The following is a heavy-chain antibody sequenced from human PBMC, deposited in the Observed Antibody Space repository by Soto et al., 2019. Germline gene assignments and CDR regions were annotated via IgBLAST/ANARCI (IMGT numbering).Heavy chain of an antibody. CDR3: ARYPGSGLSRARIARFAP. V-gene: IGHV3-21*01. Sequence: GGSLRLSCAASGFTFSSYSVNWVRQAPGKGLEWVSSISSSSSYIYYADSVKGRFTISRDNAKNSLYLQMNSLRAEDTAVYYCARYPGSGLSRARIARFAPWGQGTLVPVAS. CDR1: GFTFSSYS. CDR2: ISSSSSYI. D-gene: IGHD5-12*01. J-gene: IGHJ5*02.